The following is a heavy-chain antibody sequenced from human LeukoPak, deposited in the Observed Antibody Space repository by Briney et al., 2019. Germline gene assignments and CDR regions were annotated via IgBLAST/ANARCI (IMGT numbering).Heavy chain of an antibody. J-gene: IGHJ4*02. CDR1: GFTFSGSP. CDR2: IRMKSTSYDA. Sequence: PGGSLRLSCVASGFTFSGSPMHWVRQASGKGLEWIGRIRMKSTSYDAAYAASVKGRFTISRDDSKSTTYLQMNSLKTEDTAMYYCAREGCGATGCYTSDYWGQGTLVTVSS. D-gene: IGHD2-21*01. CDR3: AREGCGATGCYTSDY. V-gene: IGHV3-73*01.